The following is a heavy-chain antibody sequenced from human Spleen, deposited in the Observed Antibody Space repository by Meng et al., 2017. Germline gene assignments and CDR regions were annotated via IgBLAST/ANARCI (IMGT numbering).Heavy chain of an antibody. J-gene: IGHJ6*02. V-gene: IGHV4-34*01. CDR3: ARGPDTAMPKYYYYGMDV. CDR1: GGSFSGYY. CDR2: INHSGST. D-gene: IGHD5-18*01. Sequence: SETLSLTCAVYGGSFSGYYWSWIRQPPGKGLEWIGEINHSGSTNYNPSLESRATISVDTSKNQFSLKLSSVTAADTAVYYCARGPDTAMPKYYYYGMDVWGQGTTVTVSS.